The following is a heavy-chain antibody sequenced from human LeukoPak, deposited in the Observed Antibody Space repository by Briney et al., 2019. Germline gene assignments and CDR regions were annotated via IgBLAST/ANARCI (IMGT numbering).Heavy chain of an antibody. Sequence: GEALKISCKGSGYSFTSYWIGWVRRMPGKGLEWMGIIYPGDSDTRYSPSFQGQVTISADKSTSTAYVQWSSLKASDTAMYYCARPGGSTSQVYYFDYWGQGTLVTVSS. V-gene: IGHV5-51*01. CDR2: IYPGDSDT. CDR3: ARPGGSTSQVYYFDY. CDR1: GYSFTSYW. J-gene: IGHJ4*02. D-gene: IGHD2-2*01.